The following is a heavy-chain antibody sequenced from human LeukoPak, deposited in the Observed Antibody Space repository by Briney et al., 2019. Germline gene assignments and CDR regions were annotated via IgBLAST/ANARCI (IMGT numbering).Heavy chain of an antibody. D-gene: IGHD2-15*01. V-gene: IGHV1-2*04. Sequence: ASVKVSCKASGYTFTGYYMHWVRQAPGQGLEWMGWINPNSGGTNYAQKFQGWVTMTRDTSTSTAYMELRSLRSDDTAVYYCARDQSVCSGGSCYWGYYYYGMDVWGQGTTVTVSS. CDR2: INPNSGGT. CDR3: ARDQSVCSGGSCYWGYYYYGMDV. CDR1: GYTFTGYY. J-gene: IGHJ6*02.